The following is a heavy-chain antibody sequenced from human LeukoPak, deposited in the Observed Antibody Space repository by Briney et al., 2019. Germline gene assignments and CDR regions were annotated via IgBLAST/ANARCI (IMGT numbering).Heavy chain of an antibody. V-gene: IGHV6-1*01. D-gene: IGHD2-15*01. CDR3: ARGSQDSWYFDY. CDR1: GDSVSKNSPT. CDR2: TYYKSKYYY. Sequence: SQTLSLTCAISGDSVSKNSPTWTWIRQSPSRGLEWLGRTYYKSKYYYDYAVSVKGRITINPDTSRNQFSLHLNSVTPEDTAVYYCARGSQDSWYFDYWGQGTLVTVSS. J-gene: IGHJ4*02.